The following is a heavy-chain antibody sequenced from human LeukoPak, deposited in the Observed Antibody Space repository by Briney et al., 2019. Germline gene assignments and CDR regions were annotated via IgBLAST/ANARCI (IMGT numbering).Heavy chain of an antibody. V-gene: IGHV3-30-3*01. CDR2: ISYDGSNK. J-gene: IGHJ6*02. CDR3: AREVGMAPYYYYGMDV. CDR1: GFTFSSYA. D-gene: IGHD5-24*01. Sequence: GGSLRLSCAASGFTFSSYAMHWVRQAPGKGLEWVAVISYDGSNKYYADSVKGRFTISRDNSKNTLYLQMNSLRAEDTAVYYCAREVGMAPYYYYGMDVWGQGATVTVSS.